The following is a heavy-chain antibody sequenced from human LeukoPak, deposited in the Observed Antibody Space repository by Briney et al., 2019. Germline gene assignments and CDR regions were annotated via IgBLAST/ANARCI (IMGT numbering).Heavy chain of an antibody. Sequence: GSLRLSCVASGLTVINHWMSWVRQAPGKGLEWVANIREERGQEYYVDSVKGRFTISKNGAKNSLYLQMNTLRVEDTAMYYCASLDTAKQPLANHWGQGTLVTVSS. D-gene: IGHD5-18*01. V-gene: IGHV3-7*03. J-gene: IGHJ5*02. CDR1: GLTVINHW. CDR3: ASLDTAKQPLANH. CDR2: IREERGQE.